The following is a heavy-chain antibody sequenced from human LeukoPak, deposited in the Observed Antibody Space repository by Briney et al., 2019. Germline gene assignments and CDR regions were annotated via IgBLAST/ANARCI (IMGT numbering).Heavy chain of an antibody. Sequence: GGSLRLSCAASGFTFSSYGMHWVRQAPGKGLEWVAVISYDGSNKYYADSVKGRFTISRDNSKNTLYLQMNSLRAEDTAVYYCAKELALWFGELLYRIPPQFDYWGQGTLVTVSS. CDR3: AKELALWFGELLYRIPPQFDY. V-gene: IGHV3-30*18. D-gene: IGHD3-10*01. CDR2: ISYDGSNK. CDR1: GFTFSSYG. J-gene: IGHJ4*02.